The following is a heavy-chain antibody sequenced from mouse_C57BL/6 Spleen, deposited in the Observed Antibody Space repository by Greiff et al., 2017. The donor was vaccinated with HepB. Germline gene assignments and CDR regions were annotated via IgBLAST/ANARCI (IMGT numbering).Heavy chain of an antibody. J-gene: IGHJ3*01. CDR1: GYTFTSYC. V-gene: IGHV1-53*01. CDR2: INPSNGGT. CDR3: ARDYGRLTAWFAY. Sequence: QVQLQQPGTELVKPGASVKLSCKASGYTFTSYCMHWLHQRPGQVLEWIGNINPSNGGTNYNEKFKSKATLTVDKSSSTAYMQLSSLTSEDSAVYYCARDYGRLTAWFAYWGQGTLVTVSA. D-gene: IGHD1-1*01.